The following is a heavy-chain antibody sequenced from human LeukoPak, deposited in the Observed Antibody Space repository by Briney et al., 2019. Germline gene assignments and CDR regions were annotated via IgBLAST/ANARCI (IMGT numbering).Heavy chain of an antibody. V-gene: IGHV4-34*01. CDR2: INHSGST. Sequence: SETLSFTCAVYGGSFSGYYWSWIRQPPGKGLEWIGEINHSGSTNYNPSLKSRVTISVDTSKNQFSLKLSSVTAADTAVYYCARAVGYLQYYYYYGMDVWGQGTTVTVSS. CDR3: ARAVGYLQYYYYYGMDV. CDR1: GGSFSGYY. J-gene: IGHJ6*02. D-gene: IGHD5-12*01.